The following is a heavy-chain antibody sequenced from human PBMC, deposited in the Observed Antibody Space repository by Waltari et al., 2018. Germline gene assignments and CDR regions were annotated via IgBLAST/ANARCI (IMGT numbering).Heavy chain of an antibody. CDR1: GESFLGYF. Sequence: QVQLHQWGAGQLKPSETLSLTCAVSGESFLGYFWSWIRQSPGKGLEWLGSSHYSGSTNYNPTLEGRLSLSGDTTKKRFSLSLTSVTAADAALYFCARYGEVPASYFFDYWGQGTLVTVSS. D-gene: IGHD2-21*01. CDR2: SHYSGST. CDR3: ARYGEVPASYFFDY. V-gene: IGHV4-34*01. J-gene: IGHJ4*01.